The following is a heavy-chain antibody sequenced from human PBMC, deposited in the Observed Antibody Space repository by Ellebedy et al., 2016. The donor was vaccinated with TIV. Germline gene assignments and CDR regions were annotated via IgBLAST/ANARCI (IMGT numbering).Heavy chain of an antibody. J-gene: IGHJ4*02. D-gene: IGHD3-9*01. CDR2: LWYDGSHD. V-gene: IGHV3-33*01. CDR3: AREFLGTPIRYPGMDF. Sequence: GESLKISCAVSGFTFSTYAMHWVRQAPGKGLEWVAVLWYDGSHDYYADSVKGRFTVSRDNHNNAMYLQMNSLIVDDTAVYYCAREFLGTPIRYPGMDFWGQGTLVTVSS. CDR1: GFTFSTYA.